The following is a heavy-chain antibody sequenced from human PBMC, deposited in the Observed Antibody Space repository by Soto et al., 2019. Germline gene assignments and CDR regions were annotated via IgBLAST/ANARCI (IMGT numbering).Heavy chain of an antibody. V-gene: IGHV3-15*07. CDR3: STSDAPIFDY. D-gene: IGHD2-21*02. CDR2: IRSKSEGETV. CDR1: GFTFNNAR. Sequence: EVQLVESGGGLVKPGGSLRLSCAASGFTFNNARMNWVRQAPGKGLEWVGRIRSKSEGETVDYAAPVKGRFTISRDDSKDTVYLQMDNRQTEDTGVYFCSTSDAPIFDYCGQGTLVTVSS. J-gene: IGHJ4*01.